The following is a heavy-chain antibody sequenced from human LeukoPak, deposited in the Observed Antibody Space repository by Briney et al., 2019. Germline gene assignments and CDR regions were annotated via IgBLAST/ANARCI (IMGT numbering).Heavy chain of an antibody. CDR2: IYYSGST. J-gene: IGHJ4*02. CDR3: ARAVITFDGAVAKGFDC. Sequence: SETLSLTCTVSGGSFSTYYWSWIRQPPGKGLEWIGYIYYSGSTDYNPSLKSRVTMSLDTSKNQFSLNLSSVTAADTAVYYCARAVITFDGAVAKGFDCWGQGTLVTVSS. CDR1: GGSFSTYY. D-gene: IGHD3-16*01. V-gene: IGHV4-59*01.